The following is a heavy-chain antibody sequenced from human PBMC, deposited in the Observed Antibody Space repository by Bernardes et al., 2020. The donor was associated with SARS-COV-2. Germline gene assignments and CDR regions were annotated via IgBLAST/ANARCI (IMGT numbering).Heavy chain of an antibody. CDR1: GDSVSSNSAA. Sequence: SGPTLVKPTQTLSLTCAISGDSVSSNSAAWNWIRQSPSRGLEWLGTTYYRSKWYNDYAVSVKSRIIINPDTSKNQFSLQLKSVTPEDTAVYYCARTPIVVVPCILGLGPWRYRYNCLDVWGQGTTVTVSS. CDR3: ARTPIVVVPCILGLGPWRYRYNCLDV. CDR2: TYYRSKWYN. V-gene: IGHV6-1*01. D-gene: IGHD2-2*01. J-gene: IGHJ6*02.